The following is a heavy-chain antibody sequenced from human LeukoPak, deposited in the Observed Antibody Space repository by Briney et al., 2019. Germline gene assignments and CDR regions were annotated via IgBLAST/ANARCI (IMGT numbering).Heavy chain of an antibody. V-gene: IGHV6-1*01. CDR1: GDSVSSNSAA. Sequence: SQTLSLTCAISGDSVSSNSAAWNWIRQSPSRGLEWLGRTYYRSKWYNDYAVSVKSRITINPDTSKNQFSLQLNSVTPEDTAVYYCARGPPPPQWLVPHDWYFDLWGRGTLVTVSS. D-gene: IGHD6-19*01. CDR3: ARGPPPPQWLVPHDWYFDL. J-gene: IGHJ2*01. CDR2: TYYRSKWYN.